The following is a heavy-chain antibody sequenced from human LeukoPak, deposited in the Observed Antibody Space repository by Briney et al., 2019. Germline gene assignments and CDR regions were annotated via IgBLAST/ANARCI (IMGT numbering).Heavy chain of an antibody. CDR2: IYYSGST. D-gene: IGHD3-22*01. CDR3: ARVDSYDRSGHFDP. Sequence: SETLSLTCTVSGGSISSSSYYWGWIRQPPGKGLEWIGSIYYSGSTSYNPSLKSRVTTSIYTSKNQFSLELASVTAADTAVYYCARVDSYDRSGHFDPWGQGTLVIVSS. V-gene: IGHV4-39*07. CDR1: GGSISSSSYY. J-gene: IGHJ5*02.